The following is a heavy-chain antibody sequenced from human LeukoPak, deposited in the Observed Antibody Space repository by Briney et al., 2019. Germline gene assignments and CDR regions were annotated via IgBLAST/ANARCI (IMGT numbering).Heavy chain of an antibody. D-gene: IGHD6-13*01. CDR3: AREPTYSSSWYTSCDS. CDR1: GGSISSYY. Sequence: SETLSLTCTVSGGSISSYYWSWIRQPPGKGLEWIGYIYYSGSTNYNPSLKSRVTISVDTSKNQFSLKLSSVTAADTAVYYCAREPTYSSSWYTSCDSWGQGTLVTVSS. V-gene: IGHV4-59*01. CDR2: IYYSGST. J-gene: IGHJ5*01.